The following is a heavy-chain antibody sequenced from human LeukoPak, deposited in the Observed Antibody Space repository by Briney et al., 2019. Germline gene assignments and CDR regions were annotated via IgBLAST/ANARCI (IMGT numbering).Heavy chain of an antibody. CDR3: ARFGSDDSSGYYLT. CDR1: GFTFDDYA. D-gene: IGHD3-22*01. Sequence: GGSLRLSCAASGFTFDDYAMHWVRQAPGKGLEWVSSISSSSSYIYYADSVKGRFTISRDDSKNTLYLQMNSLRAEDTAVYYCARFGSDDSSGYYLTWGQGTLVTVSS. CDR2: ISSSSSYI. J-gene: IGHJ5*02. V-gene: IGHV3-21*04.